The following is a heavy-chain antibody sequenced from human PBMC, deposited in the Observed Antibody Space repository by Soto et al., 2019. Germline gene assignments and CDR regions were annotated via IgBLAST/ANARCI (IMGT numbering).Heavy chain of an antibody. Sequence: SETLSLTCAVYGGSFSGYYWSWICQPPGKGLEWIGEINHSGSTSYNPSLKRRVTISVDTSRNQFSLRLSSVTAADTAVYYCARTVLGPDLLADSFVDYYYYMDVWGQGTTVTVSS. CDR3: ARTVLGPDLLADSFVDYYYYMDV. CDR1: GGSFSGYY. CDR2: INHSGST. J-gene: IGHJ6*03. V-gene: IGHV4-34*01. D-gene: IGHD3-9*01.